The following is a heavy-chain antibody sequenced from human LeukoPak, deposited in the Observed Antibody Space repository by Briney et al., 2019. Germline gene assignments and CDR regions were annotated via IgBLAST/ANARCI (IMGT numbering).Heavy chain of an antibody. CDR2: ISGSGGST. Sequence: GGSLRLSCAASGFTFSSYAMSWVRQAPGKRLEWVSAISGSGGSTYYADSVKGRFTISRDNSKNTLCLQMNSLRAEDTAVYYCAKVTGYYDFWSGYYTFDYWGQGTLVTVSS. CDR1: GFTFSSYA. V-gene: IGHV3-23*01. D-gene: IGHD3-3*01. J-gene: IGHJ4*02. CDR3: AKVTGYYDFWSGYYTFDY.